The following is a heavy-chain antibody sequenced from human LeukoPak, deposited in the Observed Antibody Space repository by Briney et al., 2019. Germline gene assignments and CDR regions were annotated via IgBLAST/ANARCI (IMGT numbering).Heavy chain of an antibody. CDR2: ISGSGGST. CDR1: GFTFSSYA. CDR3: AKGHGARYYFDY. Sequence: GGSLRLSCAASGFTFSSYAMSWVRQAPGKGLEWVSAISGSGGSTYYADSVKGRFTISRDNSKDTLYLQMNSLRAEDTAVYYCAKGHGARYYFDYWGQGTLVTVSS. J-gene: IGHJ4*02. V-gene: IGHV3-23*01. D-gene: IGHD1-26*01.